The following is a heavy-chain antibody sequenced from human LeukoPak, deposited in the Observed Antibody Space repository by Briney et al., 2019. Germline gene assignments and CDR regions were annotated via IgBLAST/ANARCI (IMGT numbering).Heavy chain of an antibody. V-gene: IGHV3-23*01. J-gene: IGHJ4*02. CDR1: GFTFSTHA. Sequence: PAGSLRLSCAASGFTFSTHARNWVRQAPGKGLEWVSTISGNGGTTYYADSVKGRFTISRDNSKNTLYLQMNSLRVEDTAVYYCAKPPPDSSSWLFDYWGQGTLVTVSS. CDR3: AKPPPDSSSWLFDY. D-gene: IGHD6-13*01. CDR2: ISGNGGTT.